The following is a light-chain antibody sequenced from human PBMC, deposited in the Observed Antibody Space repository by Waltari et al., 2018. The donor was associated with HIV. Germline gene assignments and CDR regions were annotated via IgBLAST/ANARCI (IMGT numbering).Light chain of an antibody. CDR3: QSYDSSLNGWV. CDR2: GNT. J-gene: IGLJ3*02. CDR1: SSNIGAGYV. Sequence: QSVLTQPPSVSGAPGRKVTISCTGSSSNIGAGYVVYWYQQCPGTAPKVLIYGNTNRPSGVPDRFSGSKSGNSASLAITGLQADDEADYYCQSYDSSLNGWVFGGGTKLTV. V-gene: IGLV1-40*01.